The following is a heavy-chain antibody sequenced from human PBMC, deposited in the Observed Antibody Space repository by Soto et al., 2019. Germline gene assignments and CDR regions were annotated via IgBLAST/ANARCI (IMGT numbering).Heavy chain of an antibody. CDR1: GYTFTSYG. CDR3: ARASKVLYYYYGMDV. CDR2: ISAYNGNT. V-gene: IGHV1-18*04. J-gene: IGHJ6*02. Sequence: VASVKVSCKASGYTFTSYGISWVRQAPGQGLEWMGWISAYNGNTNYAQKLQGRVTMTTDTSTSTAYMELRSLRSDDTAVYYCARASKVLYYYYGMDVWGQGTTVTVSS. D-gene: IGHD4-4*01.